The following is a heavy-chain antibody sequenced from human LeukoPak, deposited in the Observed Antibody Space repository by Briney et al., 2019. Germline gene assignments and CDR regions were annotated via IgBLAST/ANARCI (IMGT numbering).Heavy chain of an antibody. D-gene: IGHD2-21*01. J-gene: IGHJ4*02. CDR2: IYENGGTT. CDR3: AKDFRIGYSAHFDY. V-gene: IGHV3-23*01. CDR1: GFTFRSHA. Sequence: KPGGSLRLSCVGSGFTFRSHAMSWVRQAPEKGLEFVSGIYENGGTTYYADSVKGRFSISGDNSKNTLYLQMDSLRGEDTAVYYCAKDFRIGYSAHFDYWGQGALVTVSS.